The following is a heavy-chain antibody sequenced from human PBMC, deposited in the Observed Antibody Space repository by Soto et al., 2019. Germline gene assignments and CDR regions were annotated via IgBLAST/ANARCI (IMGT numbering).Heavy chain of an antibody. CDR2: IYYSGST. J-gene: IGHJ5*02. CDR1: GDSISSYY. D-gene: IGHD3-9*01. Sequence: QVQLQESGPGLVKPSETLSLICTVSGDSISSYYWSWIRQPPGKGLEWIGHIYYSGSTNYNSSLKSRVTISVDTSKNQFSLKLSSVTAADTAVYYCARDRTLTYRTYRWFDPWGQGTLVTVSS. V-gene: IGHV4-59*12. CDR3: ARDRTLTYRTYRWFDP.